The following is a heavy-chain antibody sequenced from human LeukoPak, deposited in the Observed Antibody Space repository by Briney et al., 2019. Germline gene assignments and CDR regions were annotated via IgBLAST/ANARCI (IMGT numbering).Heavy chain of an antibody. CDR2: INHSGST. Sequence: PSETLSLTCAVYGGSFSGYYWSWIRQPPGKGLEWVGEINHSGSTNYNPSLKSRVTISLDTSKNQFSLKLTSVTAADTGIYYCARDCDLRGLPPWFDPWGQGTLVTVSS. V-gene: IGHV4-34*01. D-gene: IGHD2-21*01. CDR1: GGSFSGYY. CDR3: ARDCDLRGLPPWFDP. J-gene: IGHJ5*02.